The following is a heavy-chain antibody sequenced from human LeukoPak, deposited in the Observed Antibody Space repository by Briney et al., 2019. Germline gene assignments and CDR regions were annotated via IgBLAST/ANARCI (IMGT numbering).Heavy chain of an antibody. V-gene: IGHV1-18*01. D-gene: IGHD5-18*01. CDR1: GYIFGSYG. Sequence: ASVKVSCKASGYIFGSYGLSWVRQAPGQGLQWMGWISANNGYTDYAQMFQGRVTMTTDTSTSTAYMELRSLRSDDAAVYYCARASPDRYTWDAFDFWGQGTMVTVSS. J-gene: IGHJ3*01. CDR2: ISANNGYT. CDR3: ARASPDRYTWDAFDF.